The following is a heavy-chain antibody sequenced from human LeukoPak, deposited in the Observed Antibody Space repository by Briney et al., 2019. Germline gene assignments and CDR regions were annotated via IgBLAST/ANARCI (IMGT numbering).Heavy chain of an antibody. V-gene: IGHV4-59*08. CDR2: IYYSGST. D-gene: IGHD4-17*01. CDR1: GGSISSYY. CDR3: ARRVDYCDPTFDY. J-gene: IGHJ4*02. Sequence: PSETLSLTCTVSGGSISSYYWSWIRQPPGKGLEWIGYIYYSGSTNYNPSLKSRVTISVDTSKNQFSLKLSSVTAADTAVYYCARRVDYCDPTFDYWGQGTLVTVSS.